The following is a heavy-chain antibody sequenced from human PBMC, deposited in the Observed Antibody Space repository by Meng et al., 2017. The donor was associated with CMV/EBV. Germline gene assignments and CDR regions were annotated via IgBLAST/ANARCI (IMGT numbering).Heavy chain of an antibody. D-gene: IGHD3-3*01. Sequence: GESLKISCAASGFTVSSNYMSWVRQAPGKGLEWVSVIYSGGSTYYADSVKGRFTISRDNSKNTLYLQMNSLRAEDTAVYYCARFLEWLGWFDPWGQGTLVTVSS. J-gene: IGHJ5*02. CDR3: ARFLEWLGWFDP. CDR1: GFTVSSNY. CDR2: IYSGGST. V-gene: IGHV3-66*02.